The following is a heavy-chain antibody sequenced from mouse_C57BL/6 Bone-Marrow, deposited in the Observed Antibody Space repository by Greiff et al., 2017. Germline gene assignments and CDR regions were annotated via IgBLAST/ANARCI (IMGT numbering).Heavy chain of an antibody. CDR3: ARHYGSSYGYWYFDV. Sequence: QVQLQQPGTELVKPGASVKLSCKASGYTFTSYWMHWVKQRPGPGLEWIGNINPSNGGTNYNEKFKSKATLTVDKSSSTAYLQLSSLTSEDSAVYYCARHYGSSYGYWYFDVWGTGTTVTVSS. V-gene: IGHV1-53*01. CDR2: INPSNGGT. CDR1: GYTFTSYW. J-gene: IGHJ1*03. D-gene: IGHD1-1*01.